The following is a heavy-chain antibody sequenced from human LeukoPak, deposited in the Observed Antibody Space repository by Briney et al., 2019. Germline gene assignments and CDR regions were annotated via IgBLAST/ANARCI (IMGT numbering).Heavy chain of an antibody. CDR3: ARWWFGEFNWLDP. Sequence: SETLSLTCSVSGGSISSDYWSWIRQPPGKGLEWIGYSYYSGTTNYNPSLKSRVTISVDTSKNQLSLKLRSVTAADTAVYYCARWWFGEFNWLDPWGQGTLVTVSS. CDR2: SYYSGTT. V-gene: IGHV4-59*01. J-gene: IGHJ5*02. CDR1: GGSISSDY. D-gene: IGHD3-10*01.